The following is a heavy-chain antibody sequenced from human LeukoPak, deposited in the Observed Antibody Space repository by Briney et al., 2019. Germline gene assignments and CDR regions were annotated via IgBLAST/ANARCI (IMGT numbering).Heavy chain of an antibody. Sequence: GGSLRLSCAASGFTFGIYWMSWVRQAPGKGLEWVANIKQDGSEKFYVDSVRGRFTLSRDNAKNSLFLQMNSLRAEDTAVYYCARDYYGSGWYGDYWGQGTLVTVSS. J-gene: IGHJ4*02. CDR2: IKQDGSEK. CDR1: GFTFGIYW. CDR3: ARDYYGSGWYGDY. D-gene: IGHD6-19*01. V-gene: IGHV3-7*04.